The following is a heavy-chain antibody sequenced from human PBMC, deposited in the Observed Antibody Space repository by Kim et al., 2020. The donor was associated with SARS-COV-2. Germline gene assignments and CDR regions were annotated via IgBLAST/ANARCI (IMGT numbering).Heavy chain of an antibody. CDR3: ARGQVLEGYSKSWEMFHFDY. Sequence: GGSLRLSCAASGFTFSSYAMHWVRQAPGKGLEWVAVISYDGSNKYYADSVKGRFTISRDNSKNTLYLQMNSLRAEDTAVYYCARGQVLEGYSKSWEMFHFDYGAQGTLLTVPS. D-gene: IGHD6-13*01. J-gene: IGHJ4*02. CDR2: ISYDGSNK. V-gene: IGHV3-33*05. CDR1: GFTFSSYA.